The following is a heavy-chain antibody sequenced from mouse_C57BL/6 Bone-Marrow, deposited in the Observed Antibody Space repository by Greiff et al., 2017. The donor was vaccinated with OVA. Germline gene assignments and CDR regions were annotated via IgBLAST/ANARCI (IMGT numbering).Heavy chain of an antibody. V-gene: IGHV1-7*01. J-gene: IGHJ3*01. CDR2: INPSSGYT. D-gene: IGHD2-5*01. Sequence: QVHVKQSGAELAKPGASVKLSCKASGYTFTSYWMHWVKQRPGPGLEWIGYINPSSGYTKYTQKFKDKATLTADNSSSTAYMQLSSQTYEDSAVYYCARREKFRKSNYFAYWGQGTLVTVSA. CDR1: GYTFTSYW. CDR3: ARREKFRKSNYFAY.